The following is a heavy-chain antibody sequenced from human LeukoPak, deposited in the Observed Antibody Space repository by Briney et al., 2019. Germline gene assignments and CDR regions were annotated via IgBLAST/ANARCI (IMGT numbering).Heavy chain of an antibody. CDR1: GFTFSSYA. CDR3: ARDRAFGVGFDY. D-gene: IGHD3-16*01. J-gene: IGHJ4*02. CDR2: ISATGNTK. V-gene: IGHV3-11*01. Sequence: GGSLRLSCAASGFTFSSYAMSWFRQAPGKGPEWILYISATGNTKYYADSVRGRFSISRDNAKSSLYLQMSTLRVEDTAVYYCARDRAFGVGFDYWGQGTLVTVSS.